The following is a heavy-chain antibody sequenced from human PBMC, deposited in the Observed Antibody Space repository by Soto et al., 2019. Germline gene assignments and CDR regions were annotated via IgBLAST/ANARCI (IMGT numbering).Heavy chain of an antibody. D-gene: IGHD3-3*01. CDR3: AKGPTIFFVVITYDY. Sequence: LRLSCAAPGFSLSSSPMSWVRQAPGRGLEWVSAISGSGTRTYYADSVKGRFTISGDRSKNTVYLQMNSLRAEDTAVYYCAKGPTIFFVVITYDY. CDR1: GFSLSSSP. V-gene: IGHV3-23*01. J-gene: IGHJ4*01. CDR2: ISGSGTRT.